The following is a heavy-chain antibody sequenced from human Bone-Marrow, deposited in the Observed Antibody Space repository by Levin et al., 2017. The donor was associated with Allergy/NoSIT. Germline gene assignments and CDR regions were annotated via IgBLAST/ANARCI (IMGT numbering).Heavy chain of an antibody. J-gene: IGHJ3*02. CDR3: ATAYGSGNRDAFDI. Sequence: ASVKVSCKASGYTFTGYHMHWVRQAPGQGLEWMGWINPNSGGTNYAQKFQGRVTMTRDTSISTAYMELSRLRSDDTAVYYCATAYGSGNRDAFDIWGQGTMVTVSS. CDR1: GYTFTGYH. D-gene: IGHD3-10*01. V-gene: IGHV1-2*02. CDR2: INPNSGGT.